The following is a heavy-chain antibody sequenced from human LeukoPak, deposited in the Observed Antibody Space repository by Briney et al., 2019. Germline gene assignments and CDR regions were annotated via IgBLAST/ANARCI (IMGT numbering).Heavy chain of an antibody. V-gene: IGHV4-61*01. J-gene: IGHJ4*02. CDR3: ARIAVALDY. D-gene: IGHD6-19*01. Sequence: SETLSLTCSVSGGSVSSGTYYWSWIRQPPGKGLEWIGYIYYSGSTNYNPSLKSRVTILVDTSKNQFSLKLSSVTAADTAVYYCARIAVALDYWGQGTLVTVSS. CDR2: IYYSGST. CDR1: GGSVSSGTYY.